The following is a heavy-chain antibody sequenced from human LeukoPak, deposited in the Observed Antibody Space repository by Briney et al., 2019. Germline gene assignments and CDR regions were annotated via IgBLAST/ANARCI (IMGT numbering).Heavy chain of an antibody. CDR3: GSRWIQDGFDI. CDR2: LYSGNSDT. D-gene: IGHD5-18*01. Sequence: GESLKISCKGSGYRFNSYWIGWVRPKPGKGLEWMGILYSGNSDTRHSPSFHGQVNISADQSISITYLQRSSLKASDSAMYYRGSRWIQDGFDIWGQGTLVTVSS. V-gene: IGHV5-51*01. J-gene: IGHJ3*02. CDR1: GYRFNSYW.